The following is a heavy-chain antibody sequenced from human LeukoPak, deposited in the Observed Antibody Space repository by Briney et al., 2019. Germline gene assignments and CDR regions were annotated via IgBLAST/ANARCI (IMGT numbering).Heavy chain of an antibody. Sequence: GESLRLSCAASGFPFSDYYMSWIPQSPGKGLGWVTNISSKSEYTYYADSVKGRFTLSRDNAKNSLYMQMNSLRAEDTAVYYCVRMAWYFDLWGRGTLVTVSS. D-gene: IGHD5-24*01. CDR1: GFPFSDYY. J-gene: IGHJ2*01. CDR3: VRMAWYFDL. V-gene: IGHV3-11*03. CDR2: ISSKSEYT.